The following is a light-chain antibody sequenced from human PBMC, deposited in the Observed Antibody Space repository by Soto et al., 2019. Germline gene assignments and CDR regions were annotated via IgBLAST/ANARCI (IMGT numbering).Light chain of an antibody. V-gene: IGLV1-40*01. CDR1: SSNIGAGYD. J-gene: IGLJ1*01. Sequence: QSVLAQPPSVSGAPGQRVTISCTGSSSNIGAGYDVHWYQQLPGTAPKLLIYGNSNRPSEVPDRFSGSKSGTSASLAITGLQAEDEADYYCQSYESSLSDYVFGTGTKVT. CDR3: QSYESSLSDYV. CDR2: GNS.